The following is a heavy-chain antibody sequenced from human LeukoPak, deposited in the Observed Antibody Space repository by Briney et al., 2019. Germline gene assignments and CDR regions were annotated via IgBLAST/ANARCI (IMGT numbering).Heavy chain of an antibody. Sequence: AGGSLGLSCAASGFTFSSYAMSWVRQAPGKGLEWVSAISGSGGSTYYADSVKGRFTISRDNSKNTLYLQMNSLRAEDTAVYYCAKDSEYYYDSSGYYQLYTFDYWGQGTLVTVSS. CDR1: GFTFSSYA. CDR2: ISGSGGST. V-gene: IGHV3-23*01. CDR3: AKDSEYYYDSSGYYQLYTFDY. J-gene: IGHJ4*02. D-gene: IGHD3-22*01.